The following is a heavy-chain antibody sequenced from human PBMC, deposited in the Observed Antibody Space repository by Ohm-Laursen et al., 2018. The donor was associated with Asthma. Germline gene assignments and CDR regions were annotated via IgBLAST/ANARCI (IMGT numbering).Heavy chain of an antibody. CDR3: ARSAPSADQSDDYGEYYYYYYGMDV. CDR2: IIPIFGTA. Sequence: GSSVKVSCKASGGTFSSYAISWVRQAPGQGLEWMGGIIPIFGTANYAQKFQGRVTITADESTSTAYMELSSLRSEDTAVYYCARSAPSADQSDDYGEYYYYYYGMDVWGQGTTVTVSS. V-gene: IGHV1-69*01. D-gene: IGHD4-17*01. J-gene: IGHJ6*02. CDR1: GGTFSSYA.